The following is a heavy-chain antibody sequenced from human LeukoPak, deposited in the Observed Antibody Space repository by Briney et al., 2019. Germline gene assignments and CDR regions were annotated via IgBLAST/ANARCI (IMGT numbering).Heavy chain of an antibody. Sequence: GRSLRLSCAASGFTFSSYGMHWVRQAPGKGLEWVAVISYDGSNKYYADSVKGRFTISRDNSKNTLYLQMNSLRAEDTAVYYCAKDLFYCTNGVCLDYWGQGTLVTVSS. V-gene: IGHV3-30*18. CDR2: ISYDGSNK. CDR1: GFTFSSYG. J-gene: IGHJ4*02. D-gene: IGHD2-8*01. CDR3: AKDLFYCTNGVCLDY.